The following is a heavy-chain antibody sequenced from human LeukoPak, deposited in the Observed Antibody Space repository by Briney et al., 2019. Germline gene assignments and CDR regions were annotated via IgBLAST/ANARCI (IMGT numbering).Heavy chain of an antibody. Sequence: GGSLRLSCAASGFTFSSYAMSWVRQAPGKGLEWDSAISGSGGSTYYADSVKGRFTISRDNSKNTLYLQMNSLRAEDTAVYYCAKKTRIAARPGGFNYWGQGTLVTVSS. V-gene: IGHV3-23*01. J-gene: IGHJ4*02. CDR2: ISGSGGST. CDR1: GFTFSSYA. CDR3: AKKTRIAARPGGFNY. D-gene: IGHD6-6*01.